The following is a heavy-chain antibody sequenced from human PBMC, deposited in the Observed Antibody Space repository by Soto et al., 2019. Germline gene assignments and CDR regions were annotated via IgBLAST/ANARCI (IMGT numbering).Heavy chain of an antibody. CDR1: GGSISSYY. Sequence: ETLSLTCTVSGGSISSYYWSWIRQPPGKGLEWIGYIYYSGSTNYNPSLKSRVTTSVDTSKNQFPLKLSSVTAADTAVYYCARKSRSGWHFDYWGQGTLVTVSS. CDR2: IYYSGST. D-gene: IGHD6-19*01. CDR3: ARKSRSGWHFDY. V-gene: IGHV4-59*01. J-gene: IGHJ4*02.